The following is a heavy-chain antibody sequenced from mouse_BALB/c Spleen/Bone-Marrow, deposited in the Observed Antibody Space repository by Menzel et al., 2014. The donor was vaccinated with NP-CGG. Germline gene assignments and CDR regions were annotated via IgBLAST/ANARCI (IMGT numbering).Heavy chain of an antibody. CDR1: GYTFTSYY. CDR3: ARKSQRAYDSMNY. V-gene: IGHV1S56*01. Sequence: QVQLKQSGPELVKPGASVRISCKASGYTFTSYYIHWVKQRPGQGLEWIGWIYPGDFNTKYNEKFEGKATLTADKSSSTAYMQLSSLTSEDSAVYFCARKSQRAYDSMNYWGPGTSVTVSS. J-gene: IGHJ4*01. D-gene: IGHD2-4*01. CDR2: IYPGDFNT.